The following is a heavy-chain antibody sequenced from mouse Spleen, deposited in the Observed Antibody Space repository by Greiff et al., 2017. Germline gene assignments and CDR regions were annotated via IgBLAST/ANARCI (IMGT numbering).Heavy chain of an antibody. CDR3: AKGYSNYPPRAMDY. J-gene: IGHJ4*01. D-gene: IGHD2-5*01. CDR2: INPNNGGT. Sequence: VQLKQSGPEPVKPGASVKMSCKASGYTFTDYNMHWVKQSHGKSLEWIGYINPNNGGTSYNQKFKGKATLTVNKSSSTAYMELRSLTSEDSAVYYCAKGYSNYPPRAMDYWGQGTSVTVSS. CDR1: GYTFTDYN. V-gene: IGHV1-22*01.